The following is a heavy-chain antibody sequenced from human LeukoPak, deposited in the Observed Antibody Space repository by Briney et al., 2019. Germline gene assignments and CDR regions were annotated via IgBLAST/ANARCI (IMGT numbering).Heavy chain of an antibody. CDR3: ASLMVRGAHYFDY. V-gene: IGHV4-39*07. CDR2: IYYSGST. Sequence: SETLSLTCTVSGGSISSSSYYWGWIRQPPGKGLEWIGSIYYSGSTYYNPSLKSRVTISVDTSKNQFSLKLGSVTAADTAVYYCASLMVRGAHYFDYWGQGTLVTVSS. D-gene: IGHD3-10*01. J-gene: IGHJ4*02. CDR1: GGSISSSSYY.